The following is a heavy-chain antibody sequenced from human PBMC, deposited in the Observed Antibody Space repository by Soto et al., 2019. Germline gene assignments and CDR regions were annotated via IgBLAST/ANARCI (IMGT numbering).Heavy chain of an antibody. D-gene: IGHD6-19*01. J-gene: IGHJ5*02. CDR1: GFTFSSYS. V-gene: IGHV3-48*02. CDR2: ISTTSSPI. CDR3: ARDVFPGIAVAGTWFDP. Sequence: GGSLSLSCAASGFTFSSYSMSWVRQAPGKGLEWVSYISTTSSPIYYADSVRGRFTISRDDAKNSLYLQLNSLRDEDTAIYYCARDVFPGIAVAGTWFDPWGQGVLVTVSS.